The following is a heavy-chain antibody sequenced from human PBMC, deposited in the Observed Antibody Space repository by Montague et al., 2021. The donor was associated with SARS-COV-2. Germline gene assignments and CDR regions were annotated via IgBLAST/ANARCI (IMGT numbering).Heavy chain of an antibody. D-gene: IGHD4-23*01. CDR2: IYYSGST. V-gene: IGHV4-39*01. CDR3: ARLRGDYGGTYDTFDI. CDR1: GGSISSRSYY. J-gene: IGHJ3*02. Sequence: SETLSLTCTVSGGSISSRSYYWGWIRQPPGKGLEWIGSIYYSGSTYYNPSLKSRVTISVDTSKNQFSLKLSSVTAADTAVYYCARLRGDYGGTYDTFDIWGQGTRVTVSS.